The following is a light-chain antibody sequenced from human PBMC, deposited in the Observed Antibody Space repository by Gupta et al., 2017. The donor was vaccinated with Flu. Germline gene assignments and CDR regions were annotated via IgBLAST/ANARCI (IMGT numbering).Light chain of an antibody. CDR3: QQVKRDPYS. CDR2: AAT. V-gene: IGKV1-9*01. CDR1: QGRRRY. J-gene: IGKJ1*01. Sequence: PSFLSASVGDRVTITCRASQGRRRYFAWYQQRPGKASKRLIYAATTLQGGVPSRCSVSESGTDYTLTIGRLHPEDFATYFCQQVKRDPYSFGQGTKLEIK.